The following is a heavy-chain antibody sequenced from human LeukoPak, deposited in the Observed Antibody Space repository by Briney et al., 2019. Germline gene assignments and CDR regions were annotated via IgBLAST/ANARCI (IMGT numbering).Heavy chain of an antibody. V-gene: IGHV4-59*12. Sequence: SETLSLTCTVSGGSISSSYWSWIRQPPGKGLEWIGYIYYSGSTNYNPSLKSRVTISVDTSKNQFSLKLSSVTAADTAVYYCAGRYSNYERFDYWGQGTLVTVSS. CDR2: IYYSGST. CDR1: GGSISSSY. CDR3: AGRYSNYERFDY. J-gene: IGHJ4*02. D-gene: IGHD4-11*01.